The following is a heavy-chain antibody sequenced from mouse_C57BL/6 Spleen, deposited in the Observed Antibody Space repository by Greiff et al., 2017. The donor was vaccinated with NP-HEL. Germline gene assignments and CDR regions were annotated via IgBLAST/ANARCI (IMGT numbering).Heavy chain of an antibody. CDR3: ERAGGGSMSTAPLDY. Sequence: VQLQQSGPELVKPGASVKISCKASGYSFTDYYMNWVKQSNGKSLEWIGVINPNYGTTSYNQKFKGKATLTVDQSSSTAYMQLNSLPSEDSAVYYYERAGGGSMSTAPLDYWGQGTPLTVSS. V-gene: IGHV1-39*01. J-gene: IGHJ2*01. CDR1: GYSFTDYY. CDR2: INPNYGTT. D-gene: IGHD2-4*01.